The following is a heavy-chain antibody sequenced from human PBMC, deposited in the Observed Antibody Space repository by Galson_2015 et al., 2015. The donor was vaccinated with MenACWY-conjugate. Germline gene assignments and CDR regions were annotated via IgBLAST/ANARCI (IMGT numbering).Heavy chain of an antibody. D-gene: IGHD3-22*01. Sequence: SVKVSCKASGYTFTTYAVHWVRQAPGQRLEWMGWINAGNGNTKYSQKFQGRVTITRDTSASTAYMELSSLRSEDAAVYYCASYSYYDSSGYSFDYRGQGTLVTVSS. V-gene: IGHV1-3*01. CDR3: ASYSYYDSSGYSFDY. CDR1: GYTFTTYA. CDR2: INAGNGNT. J-gene: IGHJ4*02.